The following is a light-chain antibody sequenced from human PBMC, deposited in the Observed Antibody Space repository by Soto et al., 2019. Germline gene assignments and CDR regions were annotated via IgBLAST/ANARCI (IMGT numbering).Light chain of an antibody. CDR2: TAY. CDR1: QSIRNY. J-gene: IGKJ4*01. V-gene: IGKV1-39*01. CDR3: QQSYSATT. Sequence: DIRMTQSPSSLSASVGDRVTITCLASQSIRNYLNWYQQKPGKAPKLLIYTAYTLQSGVPSRFSGSGSGTDFTLTISSLQPEDFATYYCQQSYSATTFGGGTKVEIK.